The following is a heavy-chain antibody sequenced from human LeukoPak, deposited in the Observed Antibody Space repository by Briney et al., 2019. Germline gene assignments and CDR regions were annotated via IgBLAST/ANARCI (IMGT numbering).Heavy chain of an antibody. Sequence: GASVKVSSKASGGTFSSYAISWVRQAPGQGLEWMGRIIPIFGTANYAQKFQGRVTITTDESTSTAYMELSSLRSEDTAVYYCARGPVVVAAKGYYFDYWGQGTLVTVSS. CDR1: GGTFSSYA. CDR2: IIPIFGTA. V-gene: IGHV1-69*05. D-gene: IGHD2-15*01. CDR3: ARGPVVVAAKGYYFDY. J-gene: IGHJ4*02.